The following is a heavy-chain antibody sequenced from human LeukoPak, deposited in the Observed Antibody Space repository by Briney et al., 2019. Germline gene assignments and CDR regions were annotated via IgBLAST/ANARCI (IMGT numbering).Heavy chain of an antibody. CDR3: ARIRSGWYFDY. CDR2: ITSSGTGT. CDR1: GFTLSSSA. V-gene: IGHV3-64*02. Sequence: GGSLRLSCTASGFTLSSSAMYWVRQAPGKGLEFVSVITSSGTGTDYADSVKGRFTISRDNSKNTLYLQMGSLRADYMAIYYCARIRSGWYFDYWGQGTLVTVSS. D-gene: IGHD6-19*01. J-gene: IGHJ4*02.